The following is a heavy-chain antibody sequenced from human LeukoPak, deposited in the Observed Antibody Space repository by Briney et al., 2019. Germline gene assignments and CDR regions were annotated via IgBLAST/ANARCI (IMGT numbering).Heavy chain of an antibody. CDR1: GGSISSSNYY. D-gene: IGHD4-17*01. CDR2: IYYSGST. J-gene: IGHJ4*02. Sequence: PSETLSLTCTVSGGSISSSNYYWGWIRQPPGKGLEWIGSIYYSGSTYYNPSLKSRVTISVDTSRNQFSLNLSSVTAADTAVYYCARETSGRYGDTPPGFDSWGQGTLVTVSS. CDR3: ARETSGRYGDTPPGFDS. V-gene: IGHV4-39*02.